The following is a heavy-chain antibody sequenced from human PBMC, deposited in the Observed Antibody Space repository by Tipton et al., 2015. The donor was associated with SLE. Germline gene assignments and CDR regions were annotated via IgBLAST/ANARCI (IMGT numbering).Heavy chain of an antibody. Sequence: SLRLSCAASGFTFRSSTMSWVRQVPGKGLEWVSSVSGSGGSTYSADPVKGRFIISRDNSKNTLFLQMNSLKDEDTAIYYGAKGIPGRAYFECRGQGTIVPVAS. D-gene: IGHD1-26*01. CDR3: AKGIPGRAYFEC. CDR2: VSGSGGST. CDR1: GFTFRSST. J-gene: IGHJ4*02. V-gene: IGHV3-23*01.